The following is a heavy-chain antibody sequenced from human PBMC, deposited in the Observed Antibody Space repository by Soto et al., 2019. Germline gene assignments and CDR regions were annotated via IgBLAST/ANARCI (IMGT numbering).Heavy chain of an antibody. J-gene: IGHJ4*02. D-gene: IGHD6-13*01. CDR3: ARDLSSSWYFDY. CDR1: GFTFSSYS. V-gene: IGHV3-21*01. Sequence: GGSLRLSCAASGFTFSSYSMNWVRRAPGKGLEWVSSISSSSSYIYYADSVKGRFTISRDNAKNSLYLQMNSLRAEDTAVYYCARDLSSSWYFDYWGQGTLVTVSS. CDR2: ISSSSSYI.